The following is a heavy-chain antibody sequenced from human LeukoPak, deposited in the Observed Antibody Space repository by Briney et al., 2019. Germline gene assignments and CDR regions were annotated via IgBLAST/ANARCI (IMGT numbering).Heavy chain of an antibody. CDR2: IYYSGST. D-gene: IGHD6-6*01. CDR1: GGSISSYY. CDR3: ATPIAALFGGY. J-gene: IGHJ4*02. Sequence: KTSETLSLTCTVSGGSISSYYWSWIRQPPGKGLEWIGYIYYSGSTNYNPSLKSRVTISVDTSKNQFSLKLSSVTAADTAVYYCATPIAALFGGYWGQGTLVTVSS. V-gene: IGHV4-59*08.